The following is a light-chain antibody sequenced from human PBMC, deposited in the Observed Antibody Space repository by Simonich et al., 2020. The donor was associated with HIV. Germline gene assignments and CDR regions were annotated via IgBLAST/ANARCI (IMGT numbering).Light chain of an antibody. CDR3: SSYTSSSTVV. CDR1: SSDVGNYNL. J-gene: IGLJ2*01. Sequence: QSALTQPASVSGSPGQSITISCTGTSSDVGNYNLVSWYQQHPGKAPKLIISEASKMPSGVSNRFSVSKSGTTASLTISGLQAEDEAYYYCSSYTSSSTVVFGGGTKLTVL. V-gene: IGLV2-14*02. CDR2: EAS.